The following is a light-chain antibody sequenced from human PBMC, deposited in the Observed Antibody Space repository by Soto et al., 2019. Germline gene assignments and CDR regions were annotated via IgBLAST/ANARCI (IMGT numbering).Light chain of an antibody. Sequence: EIVMTQSPATLSVSPGERATLSCRASQSVSSNLVWYQQKPGQAPRLLIYGASTRATGIPARFSGSGSETEFTLTISSLQSEDFAVYYCQQYNNWPQTFGQGTKVEIK. CDR2: GAS. CDR1: QSVSSN. J-gene: IGKJ1*01. CDR3: QQYNNWPQT. V-gene: IGKV3-15*01.